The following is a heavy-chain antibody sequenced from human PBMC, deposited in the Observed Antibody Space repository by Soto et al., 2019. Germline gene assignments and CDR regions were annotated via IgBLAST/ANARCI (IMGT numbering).Heavy chain of an antibody. J-gene: IGHJ5*02. Sequence: SETLALSCTVSGGSICSSSAYGGWIRQPPGKGLEWVGSIYYLGNTYYNPSLGSRVTISVDTSKNQFSLKLRSVTAADTAVFYCAGLYPYESSGYHLNHWGQRALVTVSS. D-gene: IGHD3-22*01. CDR2: IYYLGNT. V-gene: IGHV4-39*01. CDR1: GGSICSSSAY. CDR3: AGLYPYESSGYHLNH.